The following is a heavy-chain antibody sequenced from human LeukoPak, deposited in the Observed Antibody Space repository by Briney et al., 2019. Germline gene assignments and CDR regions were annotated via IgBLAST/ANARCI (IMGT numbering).Heavy chain of an antibody. Sequence: GRSLRLSCAASGFTFSSYAMHWARQAPGKGLEWVAVISYDGSNKYYADSVKGRFTISRDNSKNTLYLQMNSLRAEDTAVYYCARGPNYDYVWGSYRGPYYYYYGMDVWGQGTTVTVSS. J-gene: IGHJ6*02. CDR3: ARGPNYDYVWGSYRGPYYYYYGMDV. D-gene: IGHD3-16*02. CDR2: ISYDGSNK. CDR1: GFTFSSYA. V-gene: IGHV3-30*04.